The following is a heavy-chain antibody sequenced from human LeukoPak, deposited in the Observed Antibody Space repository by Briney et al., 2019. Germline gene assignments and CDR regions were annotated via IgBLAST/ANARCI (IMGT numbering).Heavy chain of an antibody. CDR2: ISYDGSNK. D-gene: IGHD2-2*01. J-gene: IGHJ4*02. Sequence: GGSLRLSCAASGFTFSSYGMHWVRQAPGKGLEWVAVISYDGSNKYYADSVKGRFTISRDNSKNTLYLQMNSLRAEDTAVYYCAKVNSWYPLLSKGGIPFDYWGQGTLVTVSS. CDR3: AKVNSWYPLLSKGGIPFDY. V-gene: IGHV3-30*18. CDR1: GFTFSSYG.